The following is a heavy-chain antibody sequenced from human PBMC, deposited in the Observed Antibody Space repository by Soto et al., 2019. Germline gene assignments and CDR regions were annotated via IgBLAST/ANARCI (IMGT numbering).Heavy chain of an antibody. Sequence: QVQVVQSGAEVKKPGASVKVSCKASGITYTTYAIHWVRQAPGQGLEWMGWINTGNGNTRYSERLQGRVTLTTDTSARTAYMDLSSLTSEDTAVYYCARAISGYVTWGQGTLITVSS. CDR3: ARAISGYVT. CDR2: INTGNGNT. V-gene: IGHV1-3*04. D-gene: IGHD5-12*01. J-gene: IGHJ5*02. CDR1: GITYTTYA.